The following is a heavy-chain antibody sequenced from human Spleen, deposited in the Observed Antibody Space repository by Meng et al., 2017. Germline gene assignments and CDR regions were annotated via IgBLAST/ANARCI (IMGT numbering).Heavy chain of an antibody. Sequence: QVQPVQSGPEVKKPGASVKVSCKASDYTFTGYGVSWVRQAPGQGLEWMAWLGAHDGDTSHAQKFQGRVTMTTDTSTTTAYMELRSLRSDDSALYYCVKHSSDWSLDSWGQGTLVTVSS. CDR3: VKHSSDWSLDS. V-gene: IGHV1-18*01. D-gene: IGHD6-19*01. CDR2: LGAHDGDT. CDR1: DYTFTGYG. J-gene: IGHJ4*02.